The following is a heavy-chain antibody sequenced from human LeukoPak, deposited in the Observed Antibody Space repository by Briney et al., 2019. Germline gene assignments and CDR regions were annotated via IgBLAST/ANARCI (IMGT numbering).Heavy chain of an antibody. J-gene: IGHJ4*02. D-gene: IGHD6-13*01. V-gene: IGHV3-30*19. CDR3: ARDGAAAGTLDF. Sequence: PGRSLRLSCAVSGFTLSDYGIHWVRQAPGKGLEWVTVVSKDGSTRVYTDSVKGRFTISRDNSKNTLYLQMNSLRVEDTAVYNCARDGAAAGTLDFWGRGTLVTVSS. CDR2: VSKDGSTR. CDR1: GFTLSDYG.